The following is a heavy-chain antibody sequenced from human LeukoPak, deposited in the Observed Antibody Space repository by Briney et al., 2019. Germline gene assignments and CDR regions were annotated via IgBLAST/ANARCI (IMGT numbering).Heavy chain of an antibody. J-gene: IGHJ3*02. CDR3: ARDDFWSGRGSNI. CDR2: ISSSSSTI. D-gene: IGHD3-3*01. V-gene: IGHV3-48*01. Sequence: PGGSLRLSCAASGFTFSSYSMNWVRQAPGKGLEWVSYISSSSSTIYYADSVKGRFTISRDNAKNSLYLQMNSLRAEDTAVYYCARDDFWSGRGSNIWGQGTMVTVSS. CDR1: GFTFSSYS.